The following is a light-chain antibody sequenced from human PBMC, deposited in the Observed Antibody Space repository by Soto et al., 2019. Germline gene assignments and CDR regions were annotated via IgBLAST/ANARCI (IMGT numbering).Light chain of an antibody. Sequence: EIVFTQSPGTLSLSPGERATLSCRASQSVSSMYLAWYQQKPGQAPRLLIYGASSRATGIPDRFSGSGSGTEFTLTISSLQPDDFATYYCQQYNSWTFGQGTKVDIK. CDR3: QQYNSWT. CDR2: GAS. J-gene: IGKJ1*01. V-gene: IGKV3-20*01. CDR1: QSVSSMY.